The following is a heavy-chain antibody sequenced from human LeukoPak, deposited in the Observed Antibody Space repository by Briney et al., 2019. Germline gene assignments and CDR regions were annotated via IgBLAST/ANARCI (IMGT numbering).Heavy chain of an antibody. J-gene: IGHJ4*02. V-gene: IGHV3-21*05. CDR1: GFTFSSYA. CDR3: ARGIYGSQSPIDC. CDR2: ISSSSKYT. D-gene: IGHD3-10*01. Sequence: GGSLRLSCAASGFTFSSYAMSWIRQAPGKGLEWVSYISSSSKYTYYADSVKGRFTISRDNAKNSLYLQMNSLRAEDTAVYYCARGIYGSQSPIDCWGQGTLVTVSS.